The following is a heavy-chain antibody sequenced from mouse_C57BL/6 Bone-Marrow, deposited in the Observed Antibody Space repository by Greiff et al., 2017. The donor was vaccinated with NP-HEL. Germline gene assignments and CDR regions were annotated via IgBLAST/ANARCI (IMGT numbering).Heavy chain of an antibody. V-gene: IGHV5-4*03. D-gene: IGHD1-1*01. CDR3: ARGNYYGSSYSYWYFDV. J-gene: IGHJ1*03. CDR2: ISDGGSYT. Sequence: DVKLVESGGGLVKPGGSLKLSCAASGFTFSSYAMSWVRQTPEKRLEWVATISDGGSYTYYPDNVKGRFTISRDNAKNNLYLQMSHLKSEDTAMYYCARGNYYGSSYSYWYFDVWGTGTTVTVSS. CDR1: GFTFSSYA.